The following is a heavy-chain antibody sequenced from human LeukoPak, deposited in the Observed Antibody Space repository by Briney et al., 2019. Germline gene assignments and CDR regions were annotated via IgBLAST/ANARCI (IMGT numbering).Heavy chain of an antibody. CDR1: GYTFTSYY. D-gene: IGHD6-19*01. CDR3: AREVPLSGYGSGWYY. J-gene: IGHJ4*02. Sequence: AASVNVSCKASGYTFTSYYMHWVRQAPGQGLEWMGIINPSAGSTSYAQKFQGRVTMTRDTSTSTVYMELSSLRSDDTAVYYCAREVPLSGYGSGWYYWGQGTLVTVSS. V-gene: IGHV1-46*01. CDR2: INPSAGST.